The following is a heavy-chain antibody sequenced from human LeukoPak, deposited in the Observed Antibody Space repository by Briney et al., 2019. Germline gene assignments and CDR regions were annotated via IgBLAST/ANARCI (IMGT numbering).Heavy chain of an antibody. CDR2: INHSGST. Sequence: SETLSLTCAVYGGSFSGYYWSWIRQPPGKGLEWIGEINHSGSTNYNPSLKSRVTISVDTSKNQFSLKLSSVTAADTAVYYCARLRKCDYSSTSCYYYYYYYYMDVWGKGTTVTISS. D-gene: IGHD2-2*01. J-gene: IGHJ6*03. V-gene: IGHV4-34*01. CDR1: GGSFSGYY. CDR3: ARLRKCDYSSTSCYYYYYYYYMDV.